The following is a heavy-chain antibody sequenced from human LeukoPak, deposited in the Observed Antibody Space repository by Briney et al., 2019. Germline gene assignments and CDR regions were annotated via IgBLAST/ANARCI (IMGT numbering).Heavy chain of an antibody. V-gene: IGHV3-30*02. CDR2: IWYDGSNK. D-gene: IGHD3-10*01. CDR1: GIPFSSFG. J-gene: IGHJ3*02. CDR3: AHLWFGEGAFDI. Sequence: GGSLRLSCAAPGIPFSSFGMHWLRQAPGKGLEWVAFIWYDGSNKYYADSVKGRFTISRDNSKNTLYLQMNSLRAEDTAVYYCAHLWFGEGAFDIWGQGTMVTVSS.